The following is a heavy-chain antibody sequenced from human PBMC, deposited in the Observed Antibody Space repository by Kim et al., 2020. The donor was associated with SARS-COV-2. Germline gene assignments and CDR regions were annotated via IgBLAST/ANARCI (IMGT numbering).Heavy chain of an antibody. D-gene: IGHD1-26*01. J-gene: IGHJ6*02. V-gene: IGHV3-7*03. CDR1: GFTFSSYW. CDR3: AGDAYVVGATPAYYYYYGMDV. Sequence: GGSLRLSCAASGFTFSSYWRSWVRQAPGKGLEWVANIKQDGSEKYYVDSVKGRFTITRDNAKNSLYLQMNSLRAEDTAVYYCAGDAYVVGATPAYYYYYGMDVWGQGTTVTVSS. CDR2: IKQDGSEK.